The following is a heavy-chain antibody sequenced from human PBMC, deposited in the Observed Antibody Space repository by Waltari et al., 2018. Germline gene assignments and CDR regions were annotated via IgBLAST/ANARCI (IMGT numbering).Heavy chain of an antibody. CDR2: LSGSGAST. V-gene: IGHV3-23*01. CDR3: AKSPTYSGNSYYFDY. D-gene: IGHD1-26*01. CDR1: GFTFNSYS. J-gene: IGHJ4*02. Sequence: EMQLLGSGGGLVQPGGSLRLSCAASGFTFNSYSMHWVRLGPGKGLGWVSGLSGSGASTYYADSVKGRFTISRDNSKNILYLQMNSLRIDDTALYYCAKSPTYSGNSYYFDYWGQGSLVTVSS.